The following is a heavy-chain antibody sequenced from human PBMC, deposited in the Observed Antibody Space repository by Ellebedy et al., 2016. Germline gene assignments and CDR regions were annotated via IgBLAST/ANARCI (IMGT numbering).Heavy chain of an antibody. CDR3: VRDNWGYDF. J-gene: IGHJ4*02. Sequence: GGSLRLSCAASGFTFTDYWMHWVRHVPGKGLVWVSRIDNDGNSIVYAASVEGRFTISRDNAENTVYLQMNSLQPEDTAVYCCVRDNWGYDFWGQGTLVTVSS. CDR1: GFTFTDYW. V-gene: IGHV3-74*01. CDR2: IDNDGNSI. D-gene: IGHD7-27*01.